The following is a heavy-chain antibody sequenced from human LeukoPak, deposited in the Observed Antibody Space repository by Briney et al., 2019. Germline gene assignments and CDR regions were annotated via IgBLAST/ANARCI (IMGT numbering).Heavy chain of an antibody. CDR1: GYTFTSYG. CDR2: ISAYNGNT. CDR3: ARLLTAAVDTVDLYSFDY. V-gene: IGHV1-18*01. D-gene: IGHD5-12*01. Sequence: ASVKVSCKASGYTFTSYGISWVRQAPGQGLEWMGWISAYNGNTNYAQKLQGRVTMTTDTSTSTAYMELRSLRSDDTAVYYCARLLTAAVDTVDLYSFDYWGQGTLVTVSS. J-gene: IGHJ4*02.